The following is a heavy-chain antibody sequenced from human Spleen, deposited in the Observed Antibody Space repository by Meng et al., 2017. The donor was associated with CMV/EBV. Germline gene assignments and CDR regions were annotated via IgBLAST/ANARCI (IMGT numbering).Heavy chain of an antibody. D-gene: IGHD6-19*01. CDR1: GYTLTELS. V-gene: IGHV1-24*01. J-gene: IGHJ4*02. CDR2: FDPEDGET. Sequence: VQLVKAGSGCKKPGSPVNVSCKVSGYTLTELSMHWVRQAPGKGLEWMGGFDPEDGETIYAQKFQGRVTMTEDTSTDTAYMELSSLRSEDTAVYYCATEQQWLAFDYWGQGTLVTVSS. CDR3: ATEQQWLAFDY.